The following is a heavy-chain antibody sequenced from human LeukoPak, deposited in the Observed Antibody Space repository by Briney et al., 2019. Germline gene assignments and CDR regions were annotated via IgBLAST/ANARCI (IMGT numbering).Heavy chain of an antibody. CDR1: GFTFSSYG. CDR3: AKSHYYGSGSYDY. J-gene: IGHJ4*02. Sequence: GGSLRLSCAASGFTFSSYGMHWVRQAPGKGLEWVAVISYDGSNKYYADSVKGRFTISRDNSKNTLYLQMNSLRAEDTAVYYCAKSHYYGSGSYDYWGQGTLVTVSS. D-gene: IGHD3-10*01. CDR2: ISYDGSNK. V-gene: IGHV3-30*18.